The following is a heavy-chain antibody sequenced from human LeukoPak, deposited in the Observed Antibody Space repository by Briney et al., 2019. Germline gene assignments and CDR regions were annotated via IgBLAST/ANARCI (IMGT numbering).Heavy chain of an antibody. Sequence: GASLQISCKGSGYSFTNYWIGWVRQMPGKGLEWMGIIYPGDSDTRYSPSFQGQVTISADKSISTAYLQWSSLKASDTAMYYCARPNGPGFYYYGMDVWGQGTTVTVSS. CDR1: GYSFTNYW. J-gene: IGHJ6*02. CDR2: IYPGDSDT. D-gene: IGHD3-10*01. CDR3: ARPNGPGFYYYGMDV. V-gene: IGHV5-51*01.